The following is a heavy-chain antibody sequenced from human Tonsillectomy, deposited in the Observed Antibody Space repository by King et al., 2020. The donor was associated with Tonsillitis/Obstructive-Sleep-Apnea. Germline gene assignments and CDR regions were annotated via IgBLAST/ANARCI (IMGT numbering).Heavy chain of an antibody. Sequence: YMHWVRQAPGQGLEWMGCINPNSGGTNFAQKFQGRVTMTRETSISTAYMELSRLRSDDKAVYYCARSYSRVWLEHFDIWGQGTMVTVSS. D-gene: IGHD6-13*01. V-gene: IGHV1-2*02. J-gene: IGHJ3*02. CDR2: INPNSGGT. CDR3: ARSYSRVWLEHFDI. CDR1: Y.